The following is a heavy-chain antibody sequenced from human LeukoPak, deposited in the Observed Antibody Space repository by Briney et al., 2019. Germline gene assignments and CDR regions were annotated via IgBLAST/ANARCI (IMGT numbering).Heavy chain of an antibody. D-gene: IGHD2-8*01. J-gene: IGHJ6*03. Sequence: GGSLRLSCAASGFTFSSYGMHWVRQAPGKGLGWVAYINWDGSNEQYANYVKGRFSISRDSSKSILYLQMNSLRAEDTAVYYCAKDRCSNGIGCYYYYMDVWGKGTTVTIFS. CDR1: GFTFSSYG. V-gene: IGHV3-30*02. CDR3: AKDRCSNGIGCYYYYMDV. CDR2: INWDGSNE.